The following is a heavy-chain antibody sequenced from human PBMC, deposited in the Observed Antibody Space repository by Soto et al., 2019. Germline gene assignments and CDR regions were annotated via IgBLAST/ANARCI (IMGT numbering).Heavy chain of an antibody. CDR2: IYYSGIT. Sequence: QVQLQESGPRPGKPSQTPSPTCTFPWGPLSRGGYYWTWIRQHPGKGLEWIGYIYYSGITYYNPSLKSRVTISVDTSKNQFSLKLSSVTAADTAVYYCAREPLDWGQGTLVTVSS. V-gene: IGHV4-31*03. CDR1: WGPLSRGGYY. CDR3: AREPLD. J-gene: IGHJ4*02.